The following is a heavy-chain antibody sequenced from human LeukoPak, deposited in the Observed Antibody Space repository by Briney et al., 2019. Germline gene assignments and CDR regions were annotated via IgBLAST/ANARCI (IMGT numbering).Heavy chain of an antibody. CDR1: GYTFTSHD. Sequence: ASVKVSCKASGYTFTSHDINWVRQATGQGLEWMGWMNPNSGNTGYAQKFQGRVTMTRNTSISTAYMELSSLRSEDTAVYYCARGPQIRWIYYYYGMDVWGQGTTVTVSS. V-gene: IGHV1-8*01. CDR2: MNPNSGNT. CDR3: ARGPQIRWIYYYYGMDV. D-gene: IGHD4-23*01. J-gene: IGHJ6*02.